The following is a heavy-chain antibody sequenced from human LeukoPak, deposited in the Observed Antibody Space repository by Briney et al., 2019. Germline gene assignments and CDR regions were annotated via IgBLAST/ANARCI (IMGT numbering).Heavy chain of an antibody. CDR3: TKKRGGSSGYSDVFDS. V-gene: IGHV3-23*01. CDR1: GFTFTSYA. J-gene: IGHJ4*02. CDR2: ISGSGGTT. Sequence: GGSLRLSCAASGFTFTSYAMAWVRQTPGKGLEFVSVISGSGGTTYYADSVKGRFTISRDNSKSTVYLQMSSLRADDTAVYHCTKKRGGSSGYSDVFDSWGQGTLVTVSS. D-gene: IGHD3-22*01.